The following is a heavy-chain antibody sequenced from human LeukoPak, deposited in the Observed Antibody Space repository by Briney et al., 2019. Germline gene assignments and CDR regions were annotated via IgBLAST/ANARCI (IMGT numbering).Heavy chain of an antibody. CDR1: GFTFSSYW. D-gene: IGHD6-19*01. CDR3: ARAIAVAGTGEFMFDP. J-gene: IGHJ5*02. V-gene: IGHV3-7*04. Sequence: GGSLRLSCAASGFTFSSYWMSWVRQAPGKGLEWEANIKQDGSEKYYVDSVKGRFTISRDNAKNSLYLQMNSLRAEDTAVYYCARAIAVAGTGEFMFDPWGQGTLVTVSS. CDR2: IKQDGSEK.